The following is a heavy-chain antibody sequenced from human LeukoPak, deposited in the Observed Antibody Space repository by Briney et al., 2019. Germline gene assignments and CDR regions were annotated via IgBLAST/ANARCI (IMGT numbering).Heavy chain of an antibody. V-gene: IGHV1-69*01. CDR2: IIPIFGTA. CDR3: SRDRADGSMNAFDV. J-gene: IGHJ3*01. Sequence: ASVKVSCKASGGTFSSYAISWVRQAPGQGLEWMGGIIPIFGTANYAQKFQGRVTITADESTSTAYMELSSLRSDDTAVYYCSRDRADGSMNAFDVWGQGILVTVSS. D-gene: IGHD3-22*01. CDR1: GGTFSSYA.